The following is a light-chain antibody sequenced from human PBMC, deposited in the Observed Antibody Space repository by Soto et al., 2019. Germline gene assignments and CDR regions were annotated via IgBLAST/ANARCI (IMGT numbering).Light chain of an antibody. V-gene: IGLV1-44*01. CDR2: TNN. CDR3: GAWDDSLNGYV. J-gene: IGLJ1*01. CDR1: SSNIGINT. Sequence: QSVLTQPPSASGTPGQRVTISCSGGSSNIGINTVNWYQQLPRTAPKVLIYTNNQRPSGVPDRFSGSKFGTSASLAISGLQSGDEADYDCGAWDDSLNGYVFGTGTKVTVL.